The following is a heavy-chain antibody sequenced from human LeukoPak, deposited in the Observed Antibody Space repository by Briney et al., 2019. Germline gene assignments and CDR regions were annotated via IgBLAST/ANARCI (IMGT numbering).Heavy chain of an antibody. J-gene: IGHJ4*02. Sequence: GGSLRLSCAASGFTFSSYAMNWVRQALGKGLEWVSSISSSSSYIYYADSVKGRFTISRDNAKNSLYLQMNSLRAEDTAVYYCARGPPLGYDILTGPPDYWGQGTLVTVSS. V-gene: IGHV3-21*01. D-gene: IGHD3-9*01. CDR2: ISSSSSYI. CDR3: ARGPPLGYDILTGPPDY. CDR1: GFTFSSYA.